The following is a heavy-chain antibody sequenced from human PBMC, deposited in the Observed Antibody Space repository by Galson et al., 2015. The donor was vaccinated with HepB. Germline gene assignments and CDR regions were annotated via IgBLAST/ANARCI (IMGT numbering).Heavy chain of an antibody. Sequence: SLRLSCATSGFTFTTYTMSWVRQAPGKGLEWVSSISGGGGHTYYADSVKGRFTISKDRSRNTVSLQMNRLTAEDTAVYYCAKVLTSSSSWYGYYYGMDVWGQGTTVTV. V-gene: IGHV3-23*01. CDR2: ISGGGGHT. D-gene: IGHD6-13*01. CDR1: GFTFTTYT. CDR3: AKVLTSSSSWYGYYYGMDV. J-gene: IGHJ6*02.